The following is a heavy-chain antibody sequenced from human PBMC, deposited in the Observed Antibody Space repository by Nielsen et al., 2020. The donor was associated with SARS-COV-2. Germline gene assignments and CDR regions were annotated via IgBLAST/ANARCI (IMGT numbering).Heavy chain of an antibody. CDR1: GGTFSSYA. D-gene: IGHD6-19*01. J-gene: IGHJ6*02. V-gene: IGHV1-69*13. CDR3: ARGGKQWLVRKYYGMDV. CDR2: IIPIFGTA. Sequence: SVKVSCKASGGTFSSYAISWVRQAPGQGLEWMGGIIPIFGTANYAQKFQGRVTITADESTSTAYMELSSLRSEDTAVYYCARGGKQWLVRKYYGMDVWGQGTTVTVSS.